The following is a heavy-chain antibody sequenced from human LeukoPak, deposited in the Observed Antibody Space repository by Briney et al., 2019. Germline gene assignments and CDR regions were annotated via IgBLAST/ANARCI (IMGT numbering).Heavy chain of an antibody. D-gene: IGHD2-2*01. V-gene: IGHV4-59*08. Sequence: PSETLSLTCTVSGGSMNNYYWSWIRQPPGKGLEWIGYIYYSGSTNYNPSLKSRVTISVDTSKNQFSLKLSSVTAADTAVYYCARHTLDRTQRYCSSTSCYVTSFDYWGQGTLVTVSS. CDR2: IYYSGST. CDR1: GGSMNNYY. J-gene: IGHJ4*02. CDR3: ARHTLDRTQRYCSSTSCYVTSFDY.